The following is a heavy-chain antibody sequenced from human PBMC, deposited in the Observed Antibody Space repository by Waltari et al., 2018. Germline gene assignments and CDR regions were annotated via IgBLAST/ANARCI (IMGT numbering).Heavy chain of an antibody. D-gene: IGHD2-2*01. CDR3: ARRGYCSSTSCWYYYYYYMDV. Sequence: QVQLVQSGAEVKKPGSSVKVSCKASGGTFSSYAISWVRQAPGQGLEWMGGIIPIFGTANYAQKFQGRVTITTDESTSTAYMELSSLRSEDTAVYYCARRGYCSSTSCWYYYYYYMDVWGKGTTVTVSS. CDR2: IIPIFGTA. V-gene: IGHV1-69*05. J-gene: IGHJ6*03. CDR1: GGTFSSYA.